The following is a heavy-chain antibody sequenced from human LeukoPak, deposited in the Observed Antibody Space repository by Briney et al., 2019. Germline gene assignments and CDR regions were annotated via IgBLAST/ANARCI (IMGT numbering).Heavy chain of an antibody. J-gene: IGHJ4*02. CDR1: GFTFSSYA. CDR2: ISYDGSNK. D-gene: IGHD3-10*01. V-gene: IGHV3-30-3*01. Sequence: GGSLRLSCAASGFTFSSYAMHWVRQAPGKGLEWVAVISYDGSNKYYADSVKGRFTISRDNSKNTLYLQMNSLRAEDTAVYYCADVQYGWDYWGQGTLVTVSS. CDR3: ADVQYGWDY.